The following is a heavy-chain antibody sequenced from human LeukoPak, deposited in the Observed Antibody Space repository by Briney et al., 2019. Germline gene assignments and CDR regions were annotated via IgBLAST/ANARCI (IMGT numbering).Heavy chain of an antibody. CDR1: GFTFSSYS. D-gene: IGHD1-26*01. CDR3: AKIYSGSYGMDFDC. V-gene: IGHV3-21*04. J-gene: IGHJ4*02. Sequence: GGSLRLSCAASGFTFSSYSMNWVRQAPGKGLEWVSSISSSSSYIYYADSVKGRFTISRDNAKNSLYLQMNSLRAEDTAVYYCAKIYSGSYGMDFDCWGQGTLVTVSS. CDR2: ISSSSSYI.